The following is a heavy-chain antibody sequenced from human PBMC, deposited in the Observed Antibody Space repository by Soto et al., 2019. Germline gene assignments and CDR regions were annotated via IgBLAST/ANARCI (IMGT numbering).Heavy chain of an antibody. CDR2: ISWNGNFT. CDR1: GYSFEDYS. V-gene: IGHV3-9*01. D-gene: IGHD2-15*01. CDR3: VGGSWFD. J-gene: IGHJ4*02. Sequence: EVQLVESGGDMVQPGRSLKLSCVGSGYSFEDYSMHWVRQAPGKGLEWVSGISWNGNFTGYADSVKGRFTISIDNAKNSLFLQMRSLSLEDTALYYCVGGSWFDWCQGTLVTVSS.